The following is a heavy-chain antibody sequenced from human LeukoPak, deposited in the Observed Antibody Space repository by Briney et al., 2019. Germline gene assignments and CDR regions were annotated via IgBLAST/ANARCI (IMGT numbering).Heavy chain of an antibody. V-gene: IGHV3-23*01. Sequence: GGSLRLSCAASGFTFSSYAMSWVRQAPGKGLEWVSAISGSGGSTYYADSVKGRFTISRDNSKNTLYLQMNSLRAEDTAVYYCAKDLCSWFLATYYYYGMDVWGQGTTVTVSS. D-gene: IGHD6-13*01. J-gene: IGHJ6*02. CDR3: AKDLCSWFLATYYYYGMDV. CDR2: ISGSGGST. CDR1: GFTFSSYA.